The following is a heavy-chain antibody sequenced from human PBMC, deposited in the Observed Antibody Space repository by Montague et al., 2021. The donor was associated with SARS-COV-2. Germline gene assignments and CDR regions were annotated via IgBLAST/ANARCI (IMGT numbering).Heavy chain of an antibody. J-gene: IGHJ2*01. CDR1: GFTFDNYW. D-gene: IGHD6-25*01. CDR2: VSQDASEK. CDR3: ARDPAFAAFDL. Sequence: SLRLSCAASGFTFDNYWMAWVRQVPEKGLEWVASVSQDASEKCYVDSVKGRFTISRDNAKNSLSLQMSSLRVEDTAMYYCARDPAFAAFDLWGRGSLVIVSS. V-gene: IGHV3-7*05.